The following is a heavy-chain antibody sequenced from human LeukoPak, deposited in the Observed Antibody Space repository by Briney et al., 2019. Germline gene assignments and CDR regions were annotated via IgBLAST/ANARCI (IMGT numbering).Heavy chain of an antibody. CDR3: ARGGGIVGAKGA. Sequence: SETLSLTCAVYGGSFSGYYWSWIRQPPGKGLGWIGEINHSGSTNYNPSLKSRVTISVDTSKNQFSLKLSSVTAADTAVYYCARGGGIVGAKGAWGQGTLVTVSS. CDR2: INHSGST. J-gene: IGHJ5*02. D-gene: IGHD1-26*01. V-gene: IGHV4-34*01. CDR1: GGSFSGYY.